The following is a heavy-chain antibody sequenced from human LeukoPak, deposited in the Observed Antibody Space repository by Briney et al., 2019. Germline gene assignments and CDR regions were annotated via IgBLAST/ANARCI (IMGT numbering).Heavy chain of an antibody. CDR1: GFNFSNYW. CDR3: ARGGSTTCYG. J-gene: IGHJ4*02. V-gene: IGHV3-74*01. CDR2: INSDGSST. D-gene: IGHD2-2*01. Sequence: GGSLRLSCAASGFNFSNYWMHWVRQAPGKGLVWVSRINSDGSSTSHADSVKGRFTISRDNAKNTLYLQMNSLRVEDTAVYFCARGGSTTCYGWGQGTLVTVSS.